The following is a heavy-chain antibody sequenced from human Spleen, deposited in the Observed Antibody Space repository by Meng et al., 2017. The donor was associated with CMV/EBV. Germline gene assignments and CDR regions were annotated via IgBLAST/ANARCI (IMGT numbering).Heavy chain of an antibody. Sequence: GESLKISCAASGFTFSSYAMSWVRQAPGKGLEWVSSISSAGGFIYLADSVEGRFTISRDNDKNMLYLQMNSLRAEDTAMYYCVSPEINGLSKHFDHWGQGTLVTVSS. CDR3: VSPEINGLSKHFDH. D-gene: IGHD1-14*01. J-gene: IGHJ4*02. CDR1: GFTFSSYA. CDR2: ISSAGGFI. V-gene: IGHV3-21*01.